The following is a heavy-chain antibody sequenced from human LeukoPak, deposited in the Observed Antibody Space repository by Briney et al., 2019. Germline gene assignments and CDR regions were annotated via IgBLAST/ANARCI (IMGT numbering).Heavy chain of an antibody. V-gene: IGHV3-30*18. Sequence: GGSLRLSCAASGFTFSSYGMHWVRQAPGKGLEWVAVISYDGSNKYYADSVKGRFTISRDNSKNTLYLQMNSLRAEDTAVYYCAKDQWRRSGGSFSDYWGQGTLVTVSS. D-gene: IGHD2-15*01. CDR1: GFTFSSYG. CDR3: AKDQWRRSGGSFSDY. J-gene: IGHJ4*02. CDR2: ISYDGSNK.